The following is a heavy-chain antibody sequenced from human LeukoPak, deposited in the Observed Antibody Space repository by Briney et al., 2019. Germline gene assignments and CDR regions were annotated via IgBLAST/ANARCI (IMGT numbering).Heavy chain of an antibody. V-gene: IGHV4-31*03. Sequence: SQTLSLTCTVSGGSISSGGYYWSWIRQHPGKGLGWIGYIYYSGSTNYNPSLKSRVTISVDTSKNQFSLKLSSVTAADTAVYYCARADDYGPYFDYWGQGTLVTVSS. CDR1: GGSISSGGYY. J-gene: IGHJ4*02. CDR3: ARADDYGPYFDY. CDR2: IYYSGST. D-gene: IGHD4-17*01.